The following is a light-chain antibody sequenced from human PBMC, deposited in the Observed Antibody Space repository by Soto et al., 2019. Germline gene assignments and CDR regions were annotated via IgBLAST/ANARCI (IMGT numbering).Light chain of an antibody. CDR3: QQYDTSPPLYT. J-gene: IGKJ2*01. V-gene: IGKV3-20*01. CDR2: RAS. CDR1: QTVDSTY. Sequence: EVVLTQSPGTLSLSPGERATLSCRASQTVDSTYLAWYQQKPGQAPRLLIYRASSRADRVPDRFSGSWSVTDFTLTISKLDPEDFAVYSCQQYDTSPPLYTFGQGTKLESK.